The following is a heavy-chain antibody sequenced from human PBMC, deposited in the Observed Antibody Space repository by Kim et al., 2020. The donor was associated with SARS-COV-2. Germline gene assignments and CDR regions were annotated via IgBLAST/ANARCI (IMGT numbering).Heavy chain of an antibody. Sequence: GGFLRLSCAASGFTVSSNYMSWVRQAPGKGLEWVSVIYSGGSTYYADSVKGRFTISRDNSKTTLYLQMNSLRAEDTAVYYCARARSDYGDSLFDYWGQGTLVTVS. V-gene: IGHV3-53*01. D-gene: IGHD4-17*01. CDR3: ARARSDYGDSLFDY. CDR2: IYSGGST. CDR1: GFTVSSNY. J-gene: IGHJ4*02.